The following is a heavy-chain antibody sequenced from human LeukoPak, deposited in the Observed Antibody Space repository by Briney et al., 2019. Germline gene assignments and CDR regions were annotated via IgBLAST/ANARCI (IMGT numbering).Heavy chain of an antibody. V-gene: IGHV3-48*01. J-gene: IGHJ4*02. CDR2: IGISSGNT. D-gene: IGHD2-2*01. CDR3: ARDTKYAFDN. Sequence: GGSLRLSCAASGFTFRSYSMNWVRQAPGKGLEWISYIGISSGNTKYAESVKGRLTISGDKAKNSLYLQMNSLRVEDTAVYYCARDTKYAFDNWGQGTLVTVSS. CDR1: GFTFRSYS.